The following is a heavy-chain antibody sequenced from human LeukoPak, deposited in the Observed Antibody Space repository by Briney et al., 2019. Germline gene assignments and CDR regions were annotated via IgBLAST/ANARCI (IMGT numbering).Heavy chain of an antibody. D-gene: IGHD5-24*01. CDR1: GFTFNYYG. CDR3: AKDSFPPQLTTIRRLFTPLDS. J-gene: IGHJ4*02. CDR2: VTFDGRGD. V-gene: IGHV3-30*02. Sequence: GGSLRLSCVASGFTFNYYGVHWVRQAPGKGLEWAAFVTFDGRGDYYADSVKGRFTISRDTSKNTLFLQMNSLRPEDTAVYHCAKDSFPPQLTTIRRLFTPLDSWGQGTLVTVSS.